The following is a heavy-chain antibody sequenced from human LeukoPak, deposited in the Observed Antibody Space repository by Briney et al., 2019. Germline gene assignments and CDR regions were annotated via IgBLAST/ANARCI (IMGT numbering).Heavy chain of an antibody. Sequence: GASVKVSCKASGYTFTSYGISWVRQAPGQGLEWMGWISAYNGNTNYAQKLQGRVTMTTDTSTSTAYMELRSLRSDDTAVYYCATDRLLWFGELSVLDYWGQGTLVTVSS. CDR3: ATDRLLWFGELSVLDY. V-gene: IGHV1-18*01. CDR2: ISAYNGNT. CDR1: GYTFTSYG. J-gene: IGHJ4*02. D-gene: IGHD3-10*01.